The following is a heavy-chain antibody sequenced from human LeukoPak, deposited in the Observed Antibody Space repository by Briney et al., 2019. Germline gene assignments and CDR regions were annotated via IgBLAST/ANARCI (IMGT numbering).Heavy chain of an antibody. D-gene: IGHD5-24*01. V-gene: IGHV3-30*18. CDR2: ISYDGSNK. CDR3: AKDPRGGYEYFDC. CDR1: GFTFSSYG. Sequence: PGGSLRLSCAASGFTFSSYGMHWVRQAPGKGLEWVAVISYDGSNKYYADSVKGRFTISRDNSKNTLYLQMNSLRAEDTAVYYCAKDPRGGYEYFDCWGQGTLVTVSS. J-gene: IGHJ4*02.